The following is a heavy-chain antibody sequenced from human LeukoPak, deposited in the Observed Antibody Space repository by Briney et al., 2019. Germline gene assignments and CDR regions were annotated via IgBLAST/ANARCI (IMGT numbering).Heavy chain of an antibody. V-gene: IGHV3-7*05. Sequence: PGGSLRLSCAASGFTFSSYWMSWVRQAPGKGPEWVANIKQDGSETHYVDSVKGRFTISRDNAKNSLYLQMSSLRPDDTAVYYCARSYSNIYYWGQGTLVTVSS. CDR1: GFTFSSYW. J-gene: IGHJ4*02. CDR3: ARSYSNIYY. CDR2: IKQDGSET. D-gene: IGHD4-11*01.